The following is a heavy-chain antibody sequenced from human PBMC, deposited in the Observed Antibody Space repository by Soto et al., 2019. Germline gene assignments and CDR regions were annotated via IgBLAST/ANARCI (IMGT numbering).Heavy chain of an antibody. J-gene: IGHJ3*02. CDR3: ARDRGYDSNAFDI. V-gene: IGHV3-30-3*01. CDR1: GFTFSSYA. CDR2: IPFDGSNE. D-gene: IGHD3-3*01. Sequence: PGGSLRLSCAASGFTFSSYAIHWVRQAPGKGLKWVAVIPFDGSNEYYADSVKGRFTISRDNSKNTLYLQMNSLRAEDTAVYYCARDRGYDSNAFDIWGQGTMVTVSS.